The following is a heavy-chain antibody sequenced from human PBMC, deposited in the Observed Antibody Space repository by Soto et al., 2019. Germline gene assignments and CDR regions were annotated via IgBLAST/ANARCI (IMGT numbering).Heavy chain of an antibody. V-gene: IGHV3-48*02. Sequence: GGSLRLSCAASGFTFSSYSMNWVRQAPGKGLEWVSYISSSSTIYYADSVKGRFTISRDNAKNSLYLQMNSLRDEDTAVYYCAREPPYGSGSYYSGGLYYYYGMDVWGQGTTVTVSS. CDR1: GFTFSSYS. J-gene: IGHJ6*02. CDR2: ISSSSTI. CDR3: AREPPYGSGSYYSGGLYYYYGMDV. D-gene: IGHD3-10*01.